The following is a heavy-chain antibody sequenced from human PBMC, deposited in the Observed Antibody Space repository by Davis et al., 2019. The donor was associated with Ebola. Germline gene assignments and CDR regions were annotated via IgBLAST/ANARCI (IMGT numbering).Heavy chain of an antibody. J-gene: IGHJ6*02. Sequence: ASVKVSCKASGYTFTGYYIHWVRQAPGQGLEWMGWINPDSGGTKHAQKFQGRVTMTRDTSITTAYMELSRLRSDDTAVYYCARGPLCGGDCYSYYYYGMDVWGQGSTVTVSS. CDR2: INPDSGGT. V-gene: IGHV1-2*02. D-gene: IGHD2-21*01. CDR3: ARGPLCGGDCYSYYYYGMDV. CDR1: GYTFTGYY.